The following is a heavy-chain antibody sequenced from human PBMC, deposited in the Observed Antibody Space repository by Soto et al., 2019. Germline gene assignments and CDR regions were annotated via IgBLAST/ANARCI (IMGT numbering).Heavy chain of an antibody. V-gene: IGHV3-9*01. D-gene: IGHD6-6*01. CDR2: ISWHSGSI. CDR1: GFTFDDYA. J-gene: IGHJ5*02. Sequence: EVQLVESGGGLVQPGRSLRLSCAASGFTFDDYAMHWVRQAPGKGLEWVSGISWHSGSIGYADSVKGRFTISRDNAKNSVYLQMNSLRAEDTALYYCAKAGSSSAKGYNWFDPWGQGTLVTVSS. CDR3: AKAGSSSAKGYNWFDP.